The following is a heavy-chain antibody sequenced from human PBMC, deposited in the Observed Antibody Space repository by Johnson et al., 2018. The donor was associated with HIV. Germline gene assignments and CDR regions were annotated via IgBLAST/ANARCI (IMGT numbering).Heavy chain of an antibody. D-gene: IGHD3-22*01. CDR2: INWNGGSS. CDR3: ARGGGYYDSNGYLFDAFDI. J-gene: IGHJ3*02. Sequence: VQLVESGGGVVRPGGSLRLSCAASGFSFDDYGMSWVRQVPGKGLEWVSGINWNGGSSGYADSVKARFTISSDNAKISLYLQMNSLRAEDTALYYCARGGGYYDSNGYLFDAFDIWGQGTMVTVSS. CDR1: GFSFDDYG. V-gene: IGHV3-20*04.